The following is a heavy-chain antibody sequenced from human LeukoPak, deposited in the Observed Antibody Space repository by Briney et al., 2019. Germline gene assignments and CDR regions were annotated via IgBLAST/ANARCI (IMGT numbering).Heavy chain of an antibody. CDR3: ARATELTYCGGDCYLDY. Sequence: GASVTVSCKTSGYTFTISHVTWVRQAPGQGLEWMGWISVYNGNTNYAPELQGRVTMTTDTSTSTAYMELRNLRSDDTAVYYCARATELTYCGGDCYLDYWGQGTLVTVSS. CDR2: ISVYNGNT. J-gene: IGHJ4*02. V-gene: IGHV1-18*04. CDR1: GYTFTISH. D-gene: IGHD2-21*02.